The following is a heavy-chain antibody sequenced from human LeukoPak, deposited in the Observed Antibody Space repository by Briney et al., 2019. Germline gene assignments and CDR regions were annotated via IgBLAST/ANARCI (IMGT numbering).Heavy chain of an antibody. CDR1: GGSISSYY. CDR2: IYYSGST. V-gene: IGHV4-59*01. D-gene: IGHD6-25*01. CDR3: ARVRSARPYYYGMDV. Sequence: SGGSISSYYWSWIRQPPGKGLXGXCYIYYSGSTNYNPSLKSRVTISVDTSKNQFSLKLSSVTAADTAVYYCARVRSARPYYYGMDVWGQGTTVTVS. J-gene: IGHJ6*02.